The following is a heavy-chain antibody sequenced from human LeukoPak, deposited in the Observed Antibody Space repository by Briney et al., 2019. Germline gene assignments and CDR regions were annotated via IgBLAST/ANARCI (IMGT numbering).Heavy chain of an antibody. Sequence: ASVKVSCKASGYTFTSYGISWVRQAPGQGLEWMGWISAYNDNTNYAQKLQGRVTMTTDTSTSTAYMELRSLRSDDTAVYYCAREYSSSWFWIPDYWGQGTLVTVSS. J-gene: IGHJ4*02. V-gene: IGHV1-18*01. CDR1: GYTFTSYG. CDR3: AREYSSSWFWIPDY. D-gene: IGHD6-13*01. CDR2: ISAYNDNT.